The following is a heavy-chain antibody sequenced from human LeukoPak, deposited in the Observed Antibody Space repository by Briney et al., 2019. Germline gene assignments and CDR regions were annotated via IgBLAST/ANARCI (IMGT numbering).Heavy chain of an antibody. D-gene: IGHD1-26*01. J-gene: IGHJ4*02. CDR3: ARGSLWYSGSYGPSAY. CDR1: GFTFSSYG. V-gene: IGHV3-30*03. CDR2: ISYDGSNK. Sequence: GGSLRLSCAASGFTFSSYGMHWVRQAPGKGLEWVAVISYDGSNKYYADSVKGRFTISRDNSKNTLYLQMNSLRAEDTAVYYCARGSLWYSGSYGPSAYWGQGTLVTVSS.